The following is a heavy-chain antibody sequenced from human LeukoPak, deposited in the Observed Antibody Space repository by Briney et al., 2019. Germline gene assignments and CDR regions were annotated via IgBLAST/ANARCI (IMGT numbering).Heavy chain of an antibody. CDR3: VTYYYGSSAPKRNY. D-gene: IGHD3-22*01. V-gene: IGHV4-34*01. CDR1: GGSFSDYF. J-gene: IGHJ4*02. Sequence: SETLSLTCAVYGGSFSDYFWSRIRQPPGKGLEWIGEISHSGSTTYNPSLRSRVTISGDTSKKQFSLKLSSVTAADTAVYYCVTYYYGSSAPKRNYWGQGILVTVSS. CDR2: ISHSGST.